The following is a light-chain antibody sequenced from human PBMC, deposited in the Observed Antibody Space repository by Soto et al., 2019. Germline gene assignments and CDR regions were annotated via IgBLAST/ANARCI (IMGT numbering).Light chain of an antibody. J-gene: IGKJ1*01. V-gene: IGKV3-15*01. CDR1: QSVSSY. CDR2: DAS. Sequence: EIVLTQSPATLSLSPGERATLSCRASQSVSSYLAWYQQKPGQAPRLLIYDASNRATGIPARFSGSGSGTEFTLTISTLQSEDFATYYCQHYNSYSEAFGQGTKVDIK. CDR3: QHYNSYSEA.